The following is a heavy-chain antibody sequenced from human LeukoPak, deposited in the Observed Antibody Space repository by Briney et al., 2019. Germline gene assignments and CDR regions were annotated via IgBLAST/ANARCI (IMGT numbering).Heavy chain of an antibody. CDR3: ATGPLAVAGTEPLKY. CDR2: INPSGGST. Sequence: GASVKVSCKASGYTFTSYYMHWVRQAPGQGLEWMGIINPSGGSTSYAQKFQGRVTMTRDTSTSTAYMELSSLRSEDTAVYYCATGPLAVAGTEPLKYWGQGTLVTVSS. J-gene: IGHJ4*02. CDR1: GYTFTSYY. D-gene: IGHD6-19*01. V-gene: IGHV1-46*01.